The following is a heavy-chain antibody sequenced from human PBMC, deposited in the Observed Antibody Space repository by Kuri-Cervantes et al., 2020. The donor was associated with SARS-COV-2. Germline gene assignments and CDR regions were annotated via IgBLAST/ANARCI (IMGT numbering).Heavy chain of an antibody. CDR1: GGTFSSYA. CDR3: ARAKNTWIDNTGWPLEY. J-gene: IGHJ4*02. D-gene: IGHD6-19*01. V-gene: IGHV1-69*13. Sequence: SVKVSCKASGGTFSSYAISWVRQAPGQGLEWMGGIIPIFGTANYAQKFQGRVTITADESTSTAYMELSSLRSEDTALYYCARAKNTWIDNTGWPLEYWGQGTLVTVSS. CDR2: IIPIFGTA.